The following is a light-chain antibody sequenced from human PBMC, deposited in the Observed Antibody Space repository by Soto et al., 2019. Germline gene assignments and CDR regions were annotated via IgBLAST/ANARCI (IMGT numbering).Light chain of an antibody. Sequence: SALTQPASVSGSPGQSITISCTGTSSDVGAYNYVSWYQQHPGKAPKLMIYEVNNRPSGVSKRFSGSKSGNTASLTISGLQAEDEADYHCTSYTSSSTWVFGGGTQLTVL. CDR3: TSYTSSSTWV. CDR1: SSDVGAYNY. J-gene: IGLJ3*02. V-gene: IGLV2-14*01. CDR2: EVN.